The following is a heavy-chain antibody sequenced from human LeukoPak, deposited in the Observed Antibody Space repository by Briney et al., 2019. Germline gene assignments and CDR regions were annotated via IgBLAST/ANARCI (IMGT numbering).Heavy chain of an antibody. CDR2: MNPNSGNT. J-gene: IGHJ6*02. Sequence: ASVKVSCKASGYTFTSYDINWVRQAPGQGLEWMGWMNPNSGNTGYAQKFQGRVTMTRNTSISTAYMELSSLRSEDTAVYYCARDLGSSGWYYYYYGMDVWGQGTTVTVSS. CDR3: ARDLGSSGWYYYYYGMDV. D-gene: IGHD6-19*01. CDR1: GYTFTSYD. V-gene: IGHV1-8*01.